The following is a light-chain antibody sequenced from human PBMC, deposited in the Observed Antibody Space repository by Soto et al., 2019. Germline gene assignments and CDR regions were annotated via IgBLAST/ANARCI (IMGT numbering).Light chain of an antibody. Sequence: DIQMTQAPSSLSASIGDRVTVTFRASQGIGVRLAWFQQKPGKAPQFLIQAASSLQSGVPSRFSGSGSGTEFILTINSLQPEDVAVYYCLQVNSFPRTFGQGTKVDIK. J-gene: IGKJ1*01. V-gene: IGKV1-12*01. CDR3: LQVNSFPRT. CDR1: QGIGVR. CDR2: AAS.